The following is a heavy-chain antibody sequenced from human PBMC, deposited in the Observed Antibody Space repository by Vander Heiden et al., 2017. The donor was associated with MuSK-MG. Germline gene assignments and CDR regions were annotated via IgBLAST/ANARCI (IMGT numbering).Heavy chain of an antibody. V-gene: IGHV3-30*18. CDR1: GFTFSSYG. CDR3: AKVRDSSSWYGWNDY. J-gene: IGHJ4*02. D-gene: IGHD6-13*01. CDR2: ISYDGNNK. Sequence: QVQLVESGGGVVQPGRSLRLSCAASGFTFSSYGMHWVSQAPGKGLEWVAVISYDGNNKYYADSVKGRFTISRDYSKNTLYLQINSLRAEDTAVYYCAKVRDSSSWYGWNDYWGQGTLVTVSS.